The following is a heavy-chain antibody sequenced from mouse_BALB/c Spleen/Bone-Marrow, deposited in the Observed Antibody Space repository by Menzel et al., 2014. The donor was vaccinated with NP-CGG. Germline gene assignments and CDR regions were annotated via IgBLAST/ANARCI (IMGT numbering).Heavy chain of an antibody. CDR1: GFTFTTYT. CDR2: IISGGSYT. Sequence: EVKLVESGGGLVKPGGSLKLSCAAYGFTFTTYTMSWVRQTPEKRLEWVATIISGGSYTYYPDSVKGRFTVSRDNAKNTLYLQMSSLKSEDTAMYYCTRAPYDNSYFDYWGQGTTLTVSS. V-gene: IGHV5-6-4*01. D-gene: IGHD2-1*01. CDR3: TRAPYDNSYFDY. J-gene: IGHJ2*01.